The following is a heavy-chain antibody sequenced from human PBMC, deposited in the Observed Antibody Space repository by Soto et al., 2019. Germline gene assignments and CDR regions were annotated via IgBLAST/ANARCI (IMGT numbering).Heavy chain of an antibody. Sequence: QVQLVESGGGVVQPGRSLRLSCAASEFTFRSYAMHWVRQAPGKGLEWVAVISYDGRNKYYEDAVKGRFTISRDNSKNTLYLQMNSLRAEDTGVYYCEREIERLLGYWGQGTLVTVSS. V-gene: IGHV3-30*04. CDR2: ISYDGRNK. D-gene: IGHD3-3*01. CDR3: EREIERLLGY. CDR1: EFTFRSYA. J-gene: IGHJ4*02.